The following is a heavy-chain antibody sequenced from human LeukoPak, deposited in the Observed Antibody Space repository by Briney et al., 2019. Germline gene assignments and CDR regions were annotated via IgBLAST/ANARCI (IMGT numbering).Heavy chain of an antibody. D-gene: IGHD3-10*01. J-gene: IGHJ4*02. CDR2: IYHSGST. V-gene: IGHV4-4*02. CDR1: GGSISSSNW. CDR3: ASAAIYGSGGYYDYYFDY. Sequence: SETLSLTCAVSGGSISSSNWWSWVRPPPGKGLEWIGEIYHSGSTNYNPSLKSRVTISVDKSKNQFSLKLSSVTAADTAVYYCASAAIYGSGGYYDYYFDYWGQGTLVTVSS.